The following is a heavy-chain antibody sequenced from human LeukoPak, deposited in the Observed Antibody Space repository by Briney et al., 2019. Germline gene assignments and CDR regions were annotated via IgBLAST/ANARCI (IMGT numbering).Heavy chain of an antibody. CDR1: GFTFSSNW. CDR2: ISGSGGST. V-gene: IGHV3-23*01. D-gene: IGHD3-3*01. CDR3: AKRVEWSYDFRSGYDFDY. J-gene: IGHJ4*02. Sequence: GGSLRLSCAASGFTFSSNWMGWVRQAPGKGLEWVSAISGSGGSTYYADSVKGRFTISRDNSKNTLYLQMNSLRAEDTAVYYCAKRVEWSYDFRSGYDFDYWGQGTLVTVSS.